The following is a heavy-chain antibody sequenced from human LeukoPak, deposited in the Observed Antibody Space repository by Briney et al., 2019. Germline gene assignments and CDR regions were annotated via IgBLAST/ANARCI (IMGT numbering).Heavy chain of an antibody. Sequence: GGSLRLSCAASGFTFTNAWMSWVRQAPGKGLEWVAFISYDGTNKYYADSVKGRFTVSRDNTQNTLYLQMNSLRTEDTAVYFCAKSPEFYWGQGTLVTVSP. V-gene: IGHV3-30*18. CDR2: ISYDGTNK. J-gene: IGHJ4*02. CDR1: GFTFTNAW. D-gene: IGHD3-10*01. CDR3: AKSPEFY.